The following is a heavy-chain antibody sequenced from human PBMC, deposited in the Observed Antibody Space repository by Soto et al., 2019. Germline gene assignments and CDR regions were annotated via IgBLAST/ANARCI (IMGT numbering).Heavy chain of an antibody. V-gene: IGHV4-4*07. D-gene: IGHD3-3*01. CDR3: ARGQRFSDWFDP. J-gene: IGHJ5*02. CDR1: GGAISGYY. CDR2: IYSSGST. Sequence: PSETLSLTCTVTGGAISGYYWTWIRQSDGEGLEWIGRIYSSGSTNYNPSLESRVTISLDTSMNYFSLRLSSVTAADTAVYYCARGQRFSDWFDPWGQGTLVTVS.